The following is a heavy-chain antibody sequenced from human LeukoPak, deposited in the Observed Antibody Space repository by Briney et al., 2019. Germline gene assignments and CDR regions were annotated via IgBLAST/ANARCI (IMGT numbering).Heavy chain of an antibody. CDR1: GGSISSYY. CDR3: ARRAYYYGSGSPFYFDS. Sequence: PSETLSLTCTVSGGSISSYYWSWIRQPPGKGLEWIGYIYYSGTTNYNPSLKSRVTISVDTSKNQFSLKLRSVTAADTAVYYCARRAYYYGSGSPFYFDSWGQGTLVTVSS. CDR2: IYYSGTT. D-gene: IGHD3-10*01. V-gene: IGHV4-59*08. J-gene: IGHJ4*02.